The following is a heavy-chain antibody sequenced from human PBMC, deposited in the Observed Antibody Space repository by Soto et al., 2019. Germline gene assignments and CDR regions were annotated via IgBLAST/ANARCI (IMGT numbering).Heavy chain of an antibody. D-gene: IGHD6-13*01. CDR1: GFTFSSYS. CDR2: ISSGSTTI. Sequence: EVQLVESGGGLVRPGGSLRLFCAASGFTFSSYSIHWVRQAPGKGLEWVSYISSGSTTIYYADSVRGRFTISRDNAKNSLYLQMNSLRAEDTAVYYCARGYSSFDYWGQGTLVTVSS. CDR3: ARGYSSFDY. V-gene: IGHV3-48*01. J-gene: IGHJ4*02.